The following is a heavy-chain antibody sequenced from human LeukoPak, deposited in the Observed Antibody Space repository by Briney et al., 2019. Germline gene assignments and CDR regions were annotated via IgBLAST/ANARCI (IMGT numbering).Heavy chain of an antibody. J-gene: IGHJ4*02. Sequence: ASVKVSCKASGYTFTSYYMHWVRQAPGQGLEWMGIINPSGGSTSYAQKFQGRVTMTRDTSTNTVYMELSSLRSEDTAVYYCARIFGDTPFDYWGQGTPVTVSS. CDR2: INPSGGST. CDR1: GYTFTSYY. D-gene: IGHD4-17*01. CDR3: ARIFGDTPFDY. V-gene: IGHV1-46*01.